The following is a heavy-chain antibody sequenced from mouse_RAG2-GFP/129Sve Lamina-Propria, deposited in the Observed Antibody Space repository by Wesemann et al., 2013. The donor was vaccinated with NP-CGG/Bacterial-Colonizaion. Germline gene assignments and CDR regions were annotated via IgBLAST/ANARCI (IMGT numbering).Heavy chain of an antibody. CDR2: IYPGSGNT. V-gene: IGHV1-84*01. CDR3: ARSGTYVYFDY. Sequence: VKQRPGQGLEWIGWIYPGSGNTKYNEKFKGKATLTVDTSSSTAYMQLSSLTSEDSAVYFCARSGTYVYFDYWGQGTTLTVSS. J-gene: IGHJ2*01. D-gene: IGHD3-1*01.